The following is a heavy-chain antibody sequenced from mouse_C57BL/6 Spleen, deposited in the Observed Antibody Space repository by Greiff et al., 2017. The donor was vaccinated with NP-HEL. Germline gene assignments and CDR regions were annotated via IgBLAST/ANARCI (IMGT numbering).Heavy chain of an antibody. D-gene: IGHD3-2*02. V-gene: IGHV1-55*01. CDR2: IYPGSGST. CDR1: GYTFTSYW. Sequence: QVQLQQSGAELVKPGASVKMSCKASGYTFTSYWITWVKQRPGQGLEWIGDIYPGSGSTNYNEKFKSKATLTVDTSSSTAYMQLSSLTSEDSAVYYCAREGGTAQATGAMDYWGQGTSVTVSS. CDR3: AREGGTAQATGAMDY. J-gene: IGHJ4*01.